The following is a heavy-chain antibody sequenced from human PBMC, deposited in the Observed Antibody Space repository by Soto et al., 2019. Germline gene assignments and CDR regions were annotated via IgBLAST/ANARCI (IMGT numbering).Heavy chain of an antibody. J-gene: IGHJ3*02. CDR2: ISAYNGNT. D-gene: IGHD2-8*01. CDR3: ARDLGIVLSDAFDI. CDR1: GYTFTSYG. Sequence: ASVKVSCKASGYTFTSYGISWVRQAPGQGLEWMGWISAYNGNTNYAQKLQGRVTMTTDTSTSTAYMELRSLRSEDTAVYYCARDLGIVLSDAFDIWGQGTMVTVSS. V-gene: IGHV1-18*04.